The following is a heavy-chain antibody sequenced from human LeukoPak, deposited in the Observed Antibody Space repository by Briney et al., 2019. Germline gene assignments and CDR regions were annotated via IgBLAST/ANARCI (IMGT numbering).Heavy chain of an antibody. Sequence: ASVKVSCKASGYTFTSYGISWVRQAPGQGLEWMGWISAYNGNTNYAQKLQGRVTMTTDTSTSTAYMELRSLRSDDTAVYYCARDSYYDILTGYYRNRYYFDYWGQGTPVTVSS. D-gene: IGHD3-9*01. CDR3: ARDSYYDILTGYYRNRYYFDY. CDR2: ISAYNGNT. CDR1: GYTFTSYG. J-gene: IGHJ4*02. V-gene: IGHV1-18*01.